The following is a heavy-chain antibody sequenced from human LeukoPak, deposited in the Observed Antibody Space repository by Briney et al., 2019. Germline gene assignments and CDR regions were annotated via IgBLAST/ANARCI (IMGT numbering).Heavy chain of an antibody. CDR1: GYTFTSFD. J-gene: IGHJ4*02. D-gene: IGHD1-14*01. CDR3: ARDSGTDIFDY. CDR2: INPSGGST. Sequence: DSVTVSCTASGYTFTSFDFNWVRQATGQGLEWMGIINPSGGSTSYAQKFQGRVTMTRDTSTSTVYMELSSLRSEDTAVYYCARDSGTDIFDYWGQGTLVTVSS. V-gene: IGHV1-46*01.